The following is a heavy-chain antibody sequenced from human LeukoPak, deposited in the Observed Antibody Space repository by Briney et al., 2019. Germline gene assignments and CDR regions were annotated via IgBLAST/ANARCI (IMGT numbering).Heavy chain of an antibody. J-gene: IGHJ4*02. Sequence: GGSLRLSCIASGFTFSSYTMSWVRQAPGKGLKWVSTITTGGPNTYYADSVKGRFTVSRDDSKNTLYLQMNSLRAEDTAVYYCAKDGGLWVSAHWGDSWGRGTLVTVSS. CDR3: AKDGGLWVSAHWGDS. D-gene: IGHD7-27*01. CDR1: GFTFSSYT. V-gene: IGHV3-23*01. CDR2: ITTGGPNT.